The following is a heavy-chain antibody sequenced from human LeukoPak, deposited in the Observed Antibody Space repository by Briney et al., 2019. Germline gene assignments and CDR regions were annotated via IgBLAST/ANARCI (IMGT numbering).Heavy chain of an antibody. CDR2: ISAYNGNT. CDR3: ASTPFGGVFDY. D-gene: IGHD3-10*01. Sequence: GASVKVSCKASGYTFTSYGISWVRQAPGQGLEWMGWISAYNGNTNYAQKLQGRVTMTTDTSTSTAHMELRSLRSDDTAVYYCASTPFGGVFDYWGQGTLVTVSS. CDR1: GYTFTSYG. V-gene: IGHV1-18*04. J-gene: IGHJ4*02.